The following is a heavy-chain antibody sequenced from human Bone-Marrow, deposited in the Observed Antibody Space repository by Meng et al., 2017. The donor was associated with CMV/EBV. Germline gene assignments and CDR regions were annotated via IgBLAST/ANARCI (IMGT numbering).Heavy chain of an antibody. D-gene: IGHD5-24*01. V-gene: IGHV1-69*05. J-gene: IGHJ4*02. CDR3: ASCSDTTITAMAKYYLDY. CDR1: GGTFSSYA. CDR2: IIPIFGTA. Sequence: SVKVSCKASGGTFSSYAISWVRQAPGQGLEWMGGIIPIFGTANYAQKFQGRVTITTDESTSTAYMELSSLRSEDTAVYYCASCSDTTITAMAKYYLDYWGQGTLVTVSS.